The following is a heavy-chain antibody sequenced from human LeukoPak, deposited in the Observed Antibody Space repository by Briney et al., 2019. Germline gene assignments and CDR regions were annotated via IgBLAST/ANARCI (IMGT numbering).Heavy chain of an antibody. Sequence: ASVKVSCKASGGTFSSYAISWVRQAPGQGLEWMGGIIPIFGTAYYAQKFQGRVTITADESTSTAYMELSSLRSEDTAVYYCATEQWLARGYFDYWGQGTLVTVSS. CDR2: IIPIFGTA. CDR3: ATEQWLARGYFDY. V-gene: IGHV1-69*13. D-gene: IGHD6-19*01. J-gene: IGHJ4*02. CDR1: GGTFSSYA.